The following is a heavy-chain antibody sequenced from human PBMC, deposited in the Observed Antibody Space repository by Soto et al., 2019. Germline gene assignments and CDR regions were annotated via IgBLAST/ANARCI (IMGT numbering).Heavy chain of an antibody. V-gene: IGHV3-15*07. Sequence: PGGSLRLSCAASGFTFSNAWMNWVRQAPGKGLEWAGRIKSKTDGGTTDYAAPVKGRFTISRDDSKNTLYLQMNSLKTEDTAVYYCTTLGYCSGGGCRGSYYYYYGMDVWGQGTTVTVSS. D-gene: IGHD2-15*01. CDR3: TTLGYCSGGGCRGSYYYYYGMDV. CDR1: GFTFSNAW. CDR2: IKSKTDGGTT. J-gene: IGHJ6*02.